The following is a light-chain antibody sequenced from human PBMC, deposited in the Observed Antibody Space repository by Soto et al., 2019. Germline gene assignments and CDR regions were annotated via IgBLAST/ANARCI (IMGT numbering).Light chain of an antibody. CDR1: QSFSTN. CDR2: GAS. CDR3: QQYDTLLRT. J-gene: IGKJ1*01. V-gene: IGKV3-15*01. Sequence: GRPQTPDSLSVPPGERSALSCTASQSFSTNFACYLQKPGQAPRLLIYGASTRATAVPARFTASGSGTEFTLSISSLQSDDFSVYYCQQYDTLLRTFGQGTKADI.